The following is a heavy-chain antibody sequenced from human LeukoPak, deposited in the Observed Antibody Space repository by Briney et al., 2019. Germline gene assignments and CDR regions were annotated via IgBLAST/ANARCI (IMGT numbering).Heavy chain of an antibody. V-gene: IGHV5-51*01. CDR1: GYSFTSYW. CDR2: IYPGDSDT. J-gene: IGHJ6*03. CDR3: ARLSRPLNNNYYYYMDV. Sequence: GESLKISCKGSGYSFTSYWIGWVRQMPGKGLEWMGIIYPGDSDTRYSPSFQGQVTISADKSISTAYLQWSSLKASDTAMYYCARLSRPLNNNYYYYMDVWGNGTTVTVSS. D-gene: IGHD6-6*01.